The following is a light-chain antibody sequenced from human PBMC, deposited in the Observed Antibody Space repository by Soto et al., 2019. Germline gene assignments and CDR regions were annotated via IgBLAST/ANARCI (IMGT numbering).Light chain of an antibody. CDR2: GAS. V-gene: IGKV3-15*01. J-gene: IGKJ2*01. Sequence: EIVMTQSPATLAVSPGERAALSCRASQSVSSNFAWYQQKPGQAPRLLIYGASSRATATPARFSGSGSGTEITLTISSLQSEDFAVYYCQQYNNWPYTFGLGTKLEMK. CDR3: QQYNNWPYT. CDR1: QSVSSN.